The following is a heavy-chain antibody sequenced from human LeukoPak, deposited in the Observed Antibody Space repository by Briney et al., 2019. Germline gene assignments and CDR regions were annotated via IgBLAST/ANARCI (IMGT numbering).Heavy chain of an antibody. V-gene: IGHV4-4*07. Sequence: PSETLSLTCTVSGGSISSYYWSWIRQPAGKGLEWIGRIYTSGSTNYNPSLKSRVTMSVDTSTNQFSLKLSSVTAADTAVYYCVRDRDDFWGVEVLGMDVWGQGTTVTVSS. CDR1: GGSISSYY. CDR3: VRDRDDFWGVEVLGMDV. CDR2: IYTSGST. D-gene: IGHD3-3*01. J-gene: IGHJ6*02.